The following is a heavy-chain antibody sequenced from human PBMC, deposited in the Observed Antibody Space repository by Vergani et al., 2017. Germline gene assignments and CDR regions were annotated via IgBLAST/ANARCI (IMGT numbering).Heavy chain of an antibody. V-gene: IGHV1-69*04. CDR3: ARVGAAXPVLSVGAIIFGDWFDP. CDR2: IIPILGIA. CDR1: GGTFSSYA. J-gene: IGHJ5*02. Sequence: QVQLVQSGAEVKKPGSSVKVSCKASGGTFSSYAISWVRQAPGQGLEWMGRIIPILGIANYAQKFQGRVTITADKSTSTAYMELSSLRSEDTAVYYCARVGAAXPVLSVGAIIFGDWFDPWGQGTLVTVSS. D-gene: IGHD6-6*01.